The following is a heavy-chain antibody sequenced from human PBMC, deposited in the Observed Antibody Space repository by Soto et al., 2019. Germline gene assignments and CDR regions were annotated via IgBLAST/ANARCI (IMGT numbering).Heavy chain of an antibody. CDR1: GYTFTSYG. J-gene: IGHJ4*02. V-gene: IGHV1-18*04. CDR2: INAYTGDT. Sequence: QVQLEQSGAEVKKPGASVRVSCKAFGYTFTSYGFTWVRQAPGQGLEWMGWINAYTGDTNYGQEFQGRVTMTTDTSTSTAYMDLRSLRSDDTAVYYCARGASKDDYLDYWGQGTLVTVSS. CDR3: ARGASKDDYLDY.